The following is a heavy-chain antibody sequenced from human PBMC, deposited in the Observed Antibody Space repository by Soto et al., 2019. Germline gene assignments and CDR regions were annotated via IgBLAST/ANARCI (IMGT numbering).Heavy chain of an antibody. Sequence: KPRASVKVSCKASGYTFTSYYMHWVRQAPGQGLEWMGIINPSGGSTSYAQKFQGRVTMTRDTSTSTVYMELSSLRSEDTAVYYCAREDPASRAARKKQFDYWGQGTLVTVSS. CDR1: GYTFTSYY. J-gene: IGHJ4*02. CDR3: AREDPASRAARKKQFDY. D-gene: IGHD6-6*01. CDR2: INPSGGST. V-gene: IGHV1-46*01.